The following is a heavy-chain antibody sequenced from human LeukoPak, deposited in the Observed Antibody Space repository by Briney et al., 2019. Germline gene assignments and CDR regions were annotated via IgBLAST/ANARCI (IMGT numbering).Heavy chain of an antibody. V-gene: IGHV4-59*12. CDR3: ARDSYDYVWGSYPRDY. J-gene: IGHJ4*02. CDR1: GGSISNYY. D-gene: IGHD3-16*01. CDR2: IYYSGST. Sequence: SETLSLTCTVSGGSISNYYWSWIRQPPGKGLEWIGYIYYSGSTNYNPSLKSRVTMSVDTSKNQFSLKLSSVTAADTAVYYCARDSYDYVWGSYPRDYWGQGTLVTVSS.